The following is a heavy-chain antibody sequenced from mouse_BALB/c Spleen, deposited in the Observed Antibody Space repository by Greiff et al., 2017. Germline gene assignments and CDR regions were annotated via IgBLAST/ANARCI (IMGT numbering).Heavy chain of an antibody. CDR1: GYSFTSYW. V-gene: IGHV1-5*01. CDR2: IYPGNSDT. D-gene: IGHD1-1*01. CDR3: TRTTSRYWYFDV. J-gene: IGHJ1*01. Sequence: EVQLQQSGTVLARPGASVKMSCKASGYSFTSYWMHWVKQRPGQGLEWIGAIYPGNSDTSYNQKFKGKAKLTAVTSASTAYMELSSLTNEDSAVYYCTRTTSRYWYFDVWGAGTTVTVSS.